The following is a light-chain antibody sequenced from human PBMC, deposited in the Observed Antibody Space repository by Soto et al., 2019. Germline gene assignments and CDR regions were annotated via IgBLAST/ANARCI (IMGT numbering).Light chain of an antibody. CDR1: QSISTY. CDR2: AAS. V-gene: IGKV1-39*01. Sequence: DVPMTQSPSSLSASVGDRVTITCRASQSISTYLNWYQQSPGKAPKLLIYAASSLQSGVPSRFSDSGSGTDFTLTISSLQPEDFATYDCQQSYSNPRTFGQGTKLEIK. CDR3: QQSYSNPRT. J-gene: IGKJ2*01.